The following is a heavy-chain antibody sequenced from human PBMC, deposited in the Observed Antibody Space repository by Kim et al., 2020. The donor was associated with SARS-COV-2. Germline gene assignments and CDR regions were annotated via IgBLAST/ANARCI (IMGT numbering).Heavy chain of an antibody. J-gene: IGHJ3*02. CDR1: GYTFTSYY. D-gene: IGHD4-4*01. Sequence: ASVKVSCKASGYTFTSYYMHWVRQAPGQGLEWMGIINPSGGSTSYAQKFQGRVTMTRDTSTSTVYMELSSLRSEDTAVYYCARVTTDHSWDRNFDAFDIWGQGTMVTVSS. V-gene: IGHV1-46*01. CDR2: INPSGGST. CDR3: ARVTTDHSWDRNFDAFDI.